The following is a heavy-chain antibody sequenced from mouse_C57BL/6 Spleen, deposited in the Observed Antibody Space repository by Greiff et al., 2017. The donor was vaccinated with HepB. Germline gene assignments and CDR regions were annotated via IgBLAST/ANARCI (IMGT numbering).Heavy chain of an antibody. V-gene: IGHV1-4*01. J-gene: IGHJ3*01. CDR2: INPSSGYT. CDR3: ARSGYGYDRGWFAC. D-gene: IGHD2-2*01. Sequence: QVQLQQSGAELARPGASVTMSCKASGYTFTSYTMHWVNQRPGQGLEWIGYINPSSGYTKYNQKFKDKATLTADKSSSTAYMQLSSLTSEDSAVYYCARSGYGYDRGWFACWGQGTLVTVSA. CDR1: GYTFTSYT.